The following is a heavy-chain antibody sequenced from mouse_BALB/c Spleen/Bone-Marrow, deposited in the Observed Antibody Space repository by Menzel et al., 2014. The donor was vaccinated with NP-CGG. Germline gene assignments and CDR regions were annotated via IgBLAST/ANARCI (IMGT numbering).Heavy chain of an antibody. J-gene: IGHJ1*01. V-gene: IGHV1-18*01. CDR1: GYSFTGYT. CDR3: AGYYGSTWYFDV. Sequence: VQLQQPGPELVKPGASMKISCKASGYSFTGYTMNWVKQSHGKNLEWIGLINPYNGGTTYNQYFKGKATLTVDRSSSTAYMELLSLTSEDSAVYYCAGYYGSTWYFDVRGAGTTVTVSS. D-gene: IGHD1-1*01. CDR2: INPYNGGT.